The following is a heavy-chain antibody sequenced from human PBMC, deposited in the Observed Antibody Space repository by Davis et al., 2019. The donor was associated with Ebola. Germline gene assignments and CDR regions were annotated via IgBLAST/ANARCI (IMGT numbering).Heavy chain of an antibody. D-gene: IGHD3-16*01. V-gene: IGHV3-74*01. CDR3: ASRGALGGDGDDY. CDR1: GFTFSSYR. J-gene: IGHJ4*02. CDR2: INRDGSST. Sequence: HTGGSLRLSCEVSGFTFSSYRMHWVRQVPGTGLVWVSRINRDGSSTNYADSVKGRFTISRDNAKNSLYLQMNSLRDEDTAVYYCASRGALGGDGDDYWGQGTLVTVSS.